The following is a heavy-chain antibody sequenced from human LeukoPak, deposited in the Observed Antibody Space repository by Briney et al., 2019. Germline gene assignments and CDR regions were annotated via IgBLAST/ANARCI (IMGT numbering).Heavy chain of an antibody. CDR3: ARGLDPLGMAAAGTWNYFDY. Sequence: GASVKVSCKASGGTFSSYAISWVRQAPEQGLEWRGGIIPIFGTANYAQKFQGRVTITADKSTSTAYMELSSLRSEDTAAYYCARGLDPLGMAAAGTWNYFDYWGQGTLVTVFS. J-gene: IGHJ4*02. V-gene: IGHV1-69*06. CDR1: GGTFSSYA. CDR2: IIPIFGTA. D-gene: IGHD6-13*01.